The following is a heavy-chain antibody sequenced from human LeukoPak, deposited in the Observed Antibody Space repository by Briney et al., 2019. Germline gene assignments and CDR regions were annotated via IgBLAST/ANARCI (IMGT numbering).Heavy chain of an antibody. CDR1: GYTFTSYA. CDR2: INTNTGNP. CDR3: ARADTAGIPLYYFDY. V-gene: IGHV7-4-1*02. Sequence: ASVKVSCKASGYTFTSYAMNWVRQAPGQGLEWMGWINTNTGNPTYAQGFTGWFVFSLDTSVSTAYLQISSLKAEDTAVYYCARADTAGIPLYYFDYWGQGTLVTVSS. D-gene: IGHD5-18*01. J-gene: IGHJ4*02.